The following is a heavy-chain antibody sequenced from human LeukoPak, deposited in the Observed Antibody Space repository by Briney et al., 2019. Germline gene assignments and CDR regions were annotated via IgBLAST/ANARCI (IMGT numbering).Heavy chain of an antibody. CDR1: GYTFTGYY. CDR2: INPNSGGT. J-gene: IGHJ4*02. Sequence: ASVKVACKASGYTFTGYYMHWVRQAPGQGLEWMGRINPNSGGTNYAQKFQGRVTMTRDTSISTAYMGLSRLTSDDTAVYYCARADFGSCIPSAGRIDYWGQGTLVTVSS. CDR3: ARADFGSCIPSAGRIDY. V-gene: IGHV1-2*06. D-gene: IGHD6-13*01.